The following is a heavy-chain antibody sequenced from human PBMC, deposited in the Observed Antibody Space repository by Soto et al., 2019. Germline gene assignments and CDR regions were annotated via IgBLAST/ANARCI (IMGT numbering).Heavy chain of an antibody. J-gene: IGHJ4*02. D-gene: IGHD3-16*01. V-gene: IGHV4-59*08. CDR1: GGSISSYY. CDR2: IYYSGST. CDR3: ARQGAGDGVFVFDY. Sequence: QVQLQESGPGLVKPSETLSLTCTVSGGSISSYYWSWIRQPPGKGLEWIGYIYYSGSTNYNPSLKSRVTIAVDTSKNRFSLQLSSVTAADTAVYYCARQGAGDGVFVFDYWGQGTLVTVSS.